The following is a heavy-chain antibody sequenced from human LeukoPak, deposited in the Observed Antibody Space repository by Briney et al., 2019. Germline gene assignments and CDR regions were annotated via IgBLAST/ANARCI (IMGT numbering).Heavy chain of an antibody. Sequence: GGSLRLSCAASGFTFSFYGMHWVRQAPGKGLEWVAVISYDGSKKYYADSVKGRFTISRDNSKNTLYLQMNSLRADDTAVYYCAKEQYCGGDCPKEDWYFDLWGRGTLVTVSS. V-gene: IGHV3-30*18. CDR2: ISYDGSKK. CDR3: AKEQYCGGDCPKEDWYFDL. D-gene: IGHD2-21*02. CDR1: GFTFSFYG. J-gene: IGHJ2*01.